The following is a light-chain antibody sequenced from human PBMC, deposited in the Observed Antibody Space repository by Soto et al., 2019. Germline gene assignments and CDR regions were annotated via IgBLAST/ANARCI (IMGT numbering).Light chain of an antibody. J-gene: IGKJ1*01. CDR3: HQYNNWPPWT. CDR2: GAS. V-gene: IGKV3-20*01. Sequence: EVVFTLSPGTLSLSPGERATLSCRAIQSVSNNYLAWYQQKPGQAPRLLIYGASNRATGIPDRFSGSGSGTDFTLTISRLEPEDFAVYYCHQYNNWPPWTFGQGTKVAIK. CDR1: QSVSNNY.